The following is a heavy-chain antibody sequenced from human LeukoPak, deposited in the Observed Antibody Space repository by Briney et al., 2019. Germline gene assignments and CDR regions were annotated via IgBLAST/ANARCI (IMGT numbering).Heavy chain of an antibody. J-gene: IGHJ3*02. V-gene: IGHV3-23*01. CDR2: ISGSGGST. Sequence: GGSLRLSCAASGFTFSSYAMSWVRQAPGKGLEWVSAISGSGGSTYYADSVKGRFTISRDNAKNSLYLQMNSLRAEDTAVYYCAGFWSGYYITADAFDIWGQGTMVTVSS. D-gene: IGHD3-3*01. CDR3: AGFWSGYYITADAFDI. CDR1: GFTFSSYA.